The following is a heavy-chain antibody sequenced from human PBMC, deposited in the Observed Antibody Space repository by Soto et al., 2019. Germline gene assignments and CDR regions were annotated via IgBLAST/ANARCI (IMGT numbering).Heavy chain of an antibody. V-gene: IGHV4-30-2*01. J-gene: IGHJ3*02. CDR1: GGSISSGTYS. CDR3: AGESTVLNGLAAFDI. Sequence: SKTLSFTCAVSGGSISSGTYSWNWIRQPPGRGLEWIGYVFDSGSTYYNPSLQSRVTISVDRSTNQFSLKLTSLTAADTAVYYCAGESTVLNGLAAFDIWGQGTMVTVSS. D-gene: IGHD4-17*01. CDR2: VFDSGST.